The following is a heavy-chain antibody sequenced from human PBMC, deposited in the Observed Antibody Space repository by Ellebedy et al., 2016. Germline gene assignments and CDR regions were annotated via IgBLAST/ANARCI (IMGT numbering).Heavy chain of an antibody. V-gene: IGHV1-18*04. CDR2: ISAHNGDT. D-gene: IGHD3-16*01. J-gene: IGHJ4*02. CDR3: ARDPMGEPPDY. CDR1: GYTLNGYF. Sequence: ASVKVSCXPSGYTLNGYFIHWVRQAPGQGLEWVGWISAHNGDTHHAQKVQGRVTMTTDTSTSTAYMELRSLRSDDTAVYYCARDPMGEPPDYWGQGTLVTVSS.